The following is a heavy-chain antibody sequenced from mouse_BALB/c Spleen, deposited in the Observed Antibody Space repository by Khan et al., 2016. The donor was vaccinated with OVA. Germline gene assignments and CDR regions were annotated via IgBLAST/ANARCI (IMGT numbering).Heavy chain of an antibody. J-gene: IGHJ3*01. V-gene: IGHV1S137*01. CDR3: VRGGRFAY. CDR2: ISTYYGDA. D-gene: IGHD1-1*02. Sequence: QIQLVQSGAELARPGVAVKISCKGSGYTFTDFAMHWVKRGHTKSLEWIGVISTYYGDADYNQKFKGKASMTVDKSSSTAYMELARLTSEDSAIXSCVRGGRFAYWGQGTLVTVSA. CDR1: GYTFTDFA.